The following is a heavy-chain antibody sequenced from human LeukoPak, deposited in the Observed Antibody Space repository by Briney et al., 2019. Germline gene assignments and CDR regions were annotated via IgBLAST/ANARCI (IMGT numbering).Heavy chain of an antibody. CDR1: GYTFTSYG. J-gene: IGHJ4*02. CDR2: ISAYNGNT. Sequence: ASVKVSCKASGYTFTSYGISWVRQAPGQGLEWMGWISAYNGNTNYAQKLQGRVTMTTDTSTSTAYMELRSLRSDDTAVYYCARDFSGYYDSSGPPDYWGQGTLVTVSS. CDR3: ARDFSGYYDSSGPPDY. D-gene: IGHD3-22*01. V-gene: IGHV1-18*01.